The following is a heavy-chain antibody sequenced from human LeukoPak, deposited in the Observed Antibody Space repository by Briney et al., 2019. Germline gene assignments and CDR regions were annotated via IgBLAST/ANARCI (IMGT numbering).Heavy chain of an antibody. D-gene: IGHD2-15*01. CDR1: GFTLSSYR. V-gene: IGHV3-48*01. CDR2: IRSSRSTR. Sequence: GGSLRLSCAASGFTLSSYRMNWVRQAPGKGLEWVSYIRSSRSTRDYADSVKGRFTISRDNAKNSLSLQMNTLRGAATAVYFCARDSGYAFDTWGQGTMVTVSS. CDR3: ARDSGYAFDT. J-gene: IGHJ3*02.